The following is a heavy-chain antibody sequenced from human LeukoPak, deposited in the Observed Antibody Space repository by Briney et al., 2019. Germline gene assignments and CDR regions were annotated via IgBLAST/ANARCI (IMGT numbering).Heavy chain of an antibody. CDR2: MNPNSGNT. J-gene: IGHJ4*02. V-gene: IGHV1-8*01. CDR1: GYTFTSYD. Sequence: ASVKVSCKASGYTFTSYDINWVRQATGQGLEWMGWMNPNSGNTGYAQKFQGRVTMTRNTSISTAYMELSSLRSEDTAMYYCARQGYYDSSGYSQIDYWGQGTLVTVSS. D-gene: IGHD3-22*01. CDR3: ARQGYYDSSGYSQIDY.